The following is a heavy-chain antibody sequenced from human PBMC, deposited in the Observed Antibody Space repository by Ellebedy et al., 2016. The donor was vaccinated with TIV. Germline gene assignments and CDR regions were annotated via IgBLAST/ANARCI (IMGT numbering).Heavy chain of an antibody. Sequence: GGSLRLSXAASGFTFSNAWMSWVRQAPGKGPEWVGRIKSKTDGGTIDYAAPVKGRFTISRDDSKNTLYLQMNSLKTEDTAVYYCTRNDHCSGGRCYSGYWGQGALVTVSS. V-gene: IGHV3-15*01. D-gene: IGHD2-15*01. CDR1: GFTFSNAW. CDR3: TRNDHCSGGRCYSGY. J-gene: IGHJ4*02. CDR2: IKSKTDGGTI.